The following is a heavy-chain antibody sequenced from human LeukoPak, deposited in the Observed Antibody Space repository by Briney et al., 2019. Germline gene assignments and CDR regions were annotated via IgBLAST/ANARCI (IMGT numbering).Heavy chain of an antibody. CDR3: TRRDYYDVLTGPDV. CDR1: GFNSSGSA. CDR2: IRSKANSYAT. D-gene: IGHD3-9*01. Sequence: GGSLRLSCAASGFNSSGSAMHWVRQASGKGLEWVGRIRSKANSYATAYVASVKGRFTISRDDSKNTAYLQMNSLKTEDTAVYYCTRRDYYDVLTGPDVWGKGTTVTVSS. J-gene: IGHJ6*04. V-gene: IGHV3-73*01.